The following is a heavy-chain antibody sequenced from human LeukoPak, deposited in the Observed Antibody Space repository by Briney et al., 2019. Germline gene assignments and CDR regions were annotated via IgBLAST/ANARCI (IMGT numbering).Heavy chain of an antibody. CDR1: VYTFPSYF. CDR2: INPTGGST. Sequence: GASVKVSCKASVYTFPSYFMHWVRQARGQGLEWMGIINPTGGSTTYAQKFQGRVTMTRDTSTSTVYMELSSLRSDDTAVYYCARTAARRFDYWGQGTLVTVSS. D-gene: IGHD6-6*01. V-gene: IGHV1-46*01. J-gene: IGHJ4*02. CDR3: ARTAARRFDY.